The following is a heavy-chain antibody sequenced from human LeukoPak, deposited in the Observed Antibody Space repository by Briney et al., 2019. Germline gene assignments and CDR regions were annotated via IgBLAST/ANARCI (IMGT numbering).Heavy chain of an antibody. CDR1: GYTFTSYG. V-gene: IGHV1-18*01. Sequence: ASVKVSCKASGYTFTSYGISWVRQAPGQGLEWMGWISAYNGNPNYAQKLQGRVTMTTDTSTSTAYMELRSLRSDDTAVYYCARFRTAHYYDSSGYYPPGYWGQGTLVTVSS. CDR2: ISAYNGNP. CDR3: ARFRTAHYYDSSGYYPPGY. J-gene: IGHJ4*02. D-gene: IGHD3-22*01.